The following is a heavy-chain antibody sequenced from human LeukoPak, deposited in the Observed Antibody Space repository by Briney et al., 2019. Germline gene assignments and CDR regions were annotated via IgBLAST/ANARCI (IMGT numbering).Heavy chain of an antibody. J-gene: IGHJ5*02. Sequence: PSETLSLTCAVYGGSFSGYYWSWIRQPPGKGLEWIGEINHSGSTNYNPSLKSRVTISVDTSKNQFSLKLSSVTAADTAEYYCAIVLRAGWFDPWGQGTLVTVSS. CDR1: GGSFSGYY. CDR3: AIVLRAGWFDP. D-gene: IGHD3-10*01. CDR2: INHSGST. V-gene: IGHV4-34*01.